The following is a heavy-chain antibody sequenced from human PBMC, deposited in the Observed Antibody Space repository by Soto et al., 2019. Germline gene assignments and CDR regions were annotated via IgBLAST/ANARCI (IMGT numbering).Heavy chain of an antibody. Sequence: SVKVSCKASGGTFSSYAISWLREAPGQGLEWMGGIIPIFGTANYAQKFQGRVTITADESTSTAYMELSSLRSEDTAVYYCARGTTAVGAFDYWGQGTLVTVSS. J-gene: IGHJ4*02. V-gene: IGHV1-69*13. CDR2: IIPIFGTA. CDR1: GGTFSSYA. CDR3: ARGTTAVGAFDY. D-gene: IGHD2-21*02.